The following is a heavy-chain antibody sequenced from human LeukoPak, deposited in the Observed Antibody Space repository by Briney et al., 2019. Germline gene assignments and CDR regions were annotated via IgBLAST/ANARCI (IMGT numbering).Heavy chain of an antibody. D-gene: IGHD1-7*01. CDR3: AAKVELRSNGPYFNS. J-gene: IGHJ4*02. V-gene: IGHV3-53*01. CDR1: WFTVSSNY. CDR2: IYSGGDT. Sequence: GGSLRLSCAPCWFTVSSNYMSWVRQAPGKGLEWVSVIYSGGDTFYADSVKGRFTISRDNSKNTLYLQMNSLRDEDTALYYCAAKVELRSNGPYFNSWGQGTLVTVSS.